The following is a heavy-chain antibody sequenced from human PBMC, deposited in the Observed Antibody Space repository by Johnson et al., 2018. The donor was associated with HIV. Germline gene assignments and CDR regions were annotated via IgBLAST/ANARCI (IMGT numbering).Heavy chain of an antibody. D-gene: IGHD3-22*01. CDR2: ISYDGSNK. V-gene: IGHV3-30*19. Sequence: QVQLVESVGGVVQPGGSLTLSCAASGFTFSSYGMHWVRQAPGKGLEWVAVISYDGSNKYYADSVKGRFSISRDNAKSSVYLQMNSLRAEDTAVYYCARFLGYYDSNGYYFGDGFDVWGRGTMVTVSS. CDR3: ARFLGYYDSNGYYFGDGFDV. J-gene: IGHJ3*01. CDR1: GFTFSSYG.